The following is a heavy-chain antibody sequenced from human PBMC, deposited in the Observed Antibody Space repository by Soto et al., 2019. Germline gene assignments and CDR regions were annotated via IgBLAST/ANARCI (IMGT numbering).Heavy chain of an antibody. CDR1: GFTFSRYD. CDR3: AKGSGYGGDWYFDL. Sequence: EVQLVESGGGLVQPGGSLRLSCAASGFTFSRYDMHWVRQATGKGLEWVSAIGTAGDTYYPGSVKGRFTISRENAKNSLYLQMNSLRAGDTAVYYCAKGSGYGGDWYFDLWGRGTLVTVSS. J-gene: IGHJ2*01. V-gene: IGHV3-13*04. D-gene: IGHD5-12*01. CDR2: IGTAGDT.